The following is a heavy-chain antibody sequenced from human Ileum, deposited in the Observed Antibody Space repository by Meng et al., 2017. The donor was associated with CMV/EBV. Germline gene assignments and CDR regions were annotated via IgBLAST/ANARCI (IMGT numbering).Heavy chain of an antibody. Sequence: CAASAFTFSSYDMSWVRQAPGKGLEWVSAISGSGDSTYYADSVKGRFTISRDNSKNTLYLQMNSLRAEDTAIYYCAKDGPPLRSGGYWGQGTLVTVSS. V-gene: IGHV3-23*01. CDR2: ISGSGDST. CDR3: AKDGPPLRSGGY. CDR1: AFTFSSYD. D-gene: IGHD6-19*01. J-gene: IGHJ4*02.